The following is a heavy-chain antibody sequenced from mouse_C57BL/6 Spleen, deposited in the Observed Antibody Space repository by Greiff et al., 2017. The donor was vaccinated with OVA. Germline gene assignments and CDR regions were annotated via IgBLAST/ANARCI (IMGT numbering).Heavy chain of an antibody. Sequence: ESGPGLVKPSQSLSLTCSVTGYSITSGYYWNWIRQFPGNKLEWMGYISYDGSNNYNPSLKNRISITRDTSKNQFFLKLNSVTTEDTATYYCARDGTTVIAIDYWGQGTTLTVSS. CDR2: ISYDGSN. CDR1: GYSITSGYY. D-gene: IGHD1-1*01. V-gene: IGHV3-6*01. J-gene: IGHJ2*01. CDR3: ARDGTTVIAIDY.